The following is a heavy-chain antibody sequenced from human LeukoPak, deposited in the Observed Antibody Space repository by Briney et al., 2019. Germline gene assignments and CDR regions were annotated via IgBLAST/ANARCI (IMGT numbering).Heavy chain of an antibody. Sequence: GGSLRLSCAASGFTFSSYAMSWVRQAPGKGLEWVSVIYSGGTTYYADSVKGRFTISRDNAKNSLYLQMNSLRAEDTAVYYCARVLNYYYGMDVWGQGTTVTVSS. D-gene: IGHD2-15*01. V-gene: IGHV3-66*01. CDR3: ARVLNYYYGMDV. J-gene: IGHJ6*02. CDR1: GFTFSSYA. CDR2: IYSGGTT.